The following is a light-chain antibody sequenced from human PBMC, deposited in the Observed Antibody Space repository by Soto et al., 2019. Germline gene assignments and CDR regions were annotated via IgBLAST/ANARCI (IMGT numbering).Light chain of an antibody. CDR3: QQYESFSPYT. CDR2: DAS. CDR1: QSVSSS. Sequence: DIQMTQSPSTLSAFVGDRVTITCRASQSVSSSLAWYQQKPGKAPKLLIYDASTLVSGVPSRFSGSGYGTEFPLTINSLQPGDFATYYCQQYESFSPYTFGQGTRLEI. J-gene: IGKJ2*01. V-gene: IGKV1-5*01.